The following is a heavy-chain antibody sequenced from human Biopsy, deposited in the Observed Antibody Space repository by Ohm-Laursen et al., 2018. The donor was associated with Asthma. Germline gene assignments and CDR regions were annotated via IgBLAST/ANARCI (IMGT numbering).Heavy chain of an antibody. CDR3: ARVLESSSRGPFFFFTLDV. Sequence: SLRLSCAASGFSLGDFFMTRVRQAPGKGLEWVASISSSGSTKYPSESVLGRCTISKDNTQKSMTLEPRSLRVEDPAIYYCARVLESSSRGPFFFFTLDVWGQGTPVAVSS. D-gene: IGHD6-13*01. CDR2: ISSSGSTK. CDR1: GFSLGDFF. V-gene: IGHV3-11*01. J-gene: IGHJ6*02.